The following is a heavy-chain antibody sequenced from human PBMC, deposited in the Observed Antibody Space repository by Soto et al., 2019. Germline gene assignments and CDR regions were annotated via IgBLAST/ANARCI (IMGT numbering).Heavy chain of an antibody. CDR3: AKEAVTNYYYYYYMDV. V-gene: IGHV3-23*01. CDR1: GFTFSSYA. Sequence: EVQLLESGGGLVQPGGSLRLSCAASGFTFSSYAMSWVRQAPGKGLEWVSAISGSGGSTYYADSVKGRFTISRDNSKNTLYLQMYSLRAEDTAVYYCAKEAVTNYYYYYYMDVWGKGTTVTVSS. CDR2: ISGSGGST. J-gene: IGHJ6*03. D-gene: IGHD4-4*01.